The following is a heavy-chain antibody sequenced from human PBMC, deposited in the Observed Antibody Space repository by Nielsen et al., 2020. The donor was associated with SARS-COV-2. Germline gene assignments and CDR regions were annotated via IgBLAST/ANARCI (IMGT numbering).Heavy chain of an antibody. V-gene: IGHV3-33*08. J-gene: IGHJ2*01. CDR3: ARDPEGLFWYFDL. Sequence: GESLKISCAASGFTFNNYAMSWVRQAPGKGLEWVAVIWYDGTNEYYADSVKGRFTISRDNSKNTLYLQMNSLRAEDTAVYYCARDPEGLFWYFDLWGRGTLVTVSS. CDR2: IWYDGTNE. CDR1: GFTFNNYA. D-gene: IGHD3-3*01.